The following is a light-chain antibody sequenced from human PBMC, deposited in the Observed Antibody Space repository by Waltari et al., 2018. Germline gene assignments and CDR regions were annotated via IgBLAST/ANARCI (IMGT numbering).Light chain of an antibody. J-gene: IGKJ1*01. CDR1: QTINNY. CDR2: KAF. V-gene: IGKV1-5*03. CDR3: QVYNTYSWT. Sequence: DIKMTQSPSTLSASVGDRVTITCRASQTINNYLAWYQQKPGKAPKLLIYKAFSLESGVPSRFRGSGSETEFTLTISSLQPDDFATYYCQVYNTYSWTFGQGTKVDIK.